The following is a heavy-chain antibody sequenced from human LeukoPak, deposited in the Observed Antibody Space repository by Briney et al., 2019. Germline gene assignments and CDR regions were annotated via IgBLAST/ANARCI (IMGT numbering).Heavy chain of an antibody. Sequence: ASVKVSCKASGYTFTSYEINWVRQATGQGLEWMGWMNPNSGNTGYAQKFQGRVTMTRNTSISTAYMELSSLRSEDTAVYYCARAPKRFLDRGYYDSSGYYFDYWGQGTLVTVSS. J-gene: IGHJ4*02. V-gene: IGHV1-8*01. CDR1: GYTFTSYE. D-gene: IGHD3-22*01. CDR3: ARAPKRFLDRGYYDSSGYYFDY. CDR2: MNPNSGNT.